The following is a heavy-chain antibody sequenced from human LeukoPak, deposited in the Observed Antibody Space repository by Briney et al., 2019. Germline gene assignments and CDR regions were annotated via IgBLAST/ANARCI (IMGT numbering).Heavy chain of an antibody. CDR3: ATWTSEDAFDV. CDR1: GGSIGIYY. V-gene: IGHV4-59*08. D-gene: IGHD1-1*01. CDR2: MYYGGES. Sequence: KPSETLSLTCTVSGGSIGIYYWSWIRQAPGKGLEWIGFMYYGGESNANSSLKSRVTISVDTSTNQLSLRLDSVIASDAAVYYCATWTSEDAFDVWGPGTMVTVSS. J-gene: IGHJ3*01.